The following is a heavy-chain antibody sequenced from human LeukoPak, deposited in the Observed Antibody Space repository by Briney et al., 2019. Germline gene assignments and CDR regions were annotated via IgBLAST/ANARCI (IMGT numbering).Heavy chain of an antibody. Sequence: GASVKVSRKASGYTFTAYYMHWVRQAPGQGLEWMGWINPKSGGTNYAQKFQGRVTMTRDTSTSTAYMDLSTLRSDDTAVYYCARDRSVVAVGAYFDYWGQGTLVTVSS. J-gene: IGHJ4*02. V-gene: IGHV1-2*02. CDR2: INPKSGGT. CDR3: ARDRSVVAVGAYFDY. D-gene: IGHD1-26*01. CDR1: GYTFTAYY.